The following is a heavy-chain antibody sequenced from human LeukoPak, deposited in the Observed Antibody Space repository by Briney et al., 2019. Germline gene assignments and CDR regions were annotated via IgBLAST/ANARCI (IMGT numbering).Heavy chain of an antibody. Sequence: TSVKVSCKASGYTFTGYYMHWVRQAPGQGLEWMGWINPNSGGTNYAQKFQGRVTMTRDTSISTAYMELSGLGSDDTAVYYCARVTHNRGSSWYGLCYWGQGTLVTVSS. CDR1: GYTFTGYY. CDR2: INPNSGGT. CDR3: ARVTHNRGSSWYGLCY. J-gene: IGHJ4*02. V-gene: IGHV1-2*02. D-gene: IGHD6-13*01.